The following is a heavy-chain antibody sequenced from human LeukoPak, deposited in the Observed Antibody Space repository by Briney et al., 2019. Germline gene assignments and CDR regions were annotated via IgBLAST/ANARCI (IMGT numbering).Heavy chain of an antibody. D-gene: IGHD2-21*01. Sequence: GRTLRLSCAASVFTFRIYNMNGAREASRKGLEGVSSISSASAYTYSADSVNVRFTISTDNAKNSLFLQLNSLRAEDTAVYYCARDYSDTGSFDIWGQGTMVTVSS. J-gene: IGHJ3*02. CDR3: ARDYSDTGSFDI. CDR2: ISSASAYT. V-gene: IGHV3-21*06. CDR1: VFTFRIYN.